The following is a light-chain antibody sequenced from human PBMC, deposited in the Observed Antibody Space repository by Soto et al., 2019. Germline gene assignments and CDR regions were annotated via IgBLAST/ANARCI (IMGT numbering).Light chain of an antibody. Sequence: QSVLTQPRSVSGSPGQSVTMSCTRTSSDVANYKYVSWYQQHPGKAPKLMIYDVNKRPSGVPYRFSGSKSGNTASLTISGLQAEDEADYYCCSYAGTYTRVFGTGTKVP. CDR1: SSDVANYKY. CDR2: DVN. J-gene: IGLJ1*01. CDR3: CSYAGTYTRV. V-gene: IGLV2-11*01.